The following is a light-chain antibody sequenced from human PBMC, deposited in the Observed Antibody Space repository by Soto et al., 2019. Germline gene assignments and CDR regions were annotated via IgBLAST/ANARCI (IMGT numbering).Light chain of an antibody. J-gene: IGKJ1*01. V-gene: IGKV1-9*01. CDR3: QQLNNYPRT. Sequence: DIQLTQSPSFLSASVGDRVTITCRASQGISSFLAWYQQKPGEAPKLLIYGASTLQSGVPSRFSGSGSGTEFTLTISSLQPEDFATYYCQQLNNYPRTFGQGTKVEIK. CDR2: GAS. CDR1: QGISSF.